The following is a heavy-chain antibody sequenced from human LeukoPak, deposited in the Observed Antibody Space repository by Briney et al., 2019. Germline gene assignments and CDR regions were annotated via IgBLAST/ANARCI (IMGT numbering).Heavy chain of an antibody. D-gene: IGHD1-1*01. CDR1: GFTFNIYS. CDR2: IRHDGSEK. Sequence: GGSLRLSCTASGFTFNIYSMTWVRQAPGKGLEWVANIRHDGSEKYYVDSVRGRVTISRDNAKNSVYLQLNSLRPEDTAVYFCARHNYYQVDYWGQGTLVTASS. J-gene: IGHJ4*02. V-gene: IGHV3-7*01. CDR3: ARHNYYQVDY.